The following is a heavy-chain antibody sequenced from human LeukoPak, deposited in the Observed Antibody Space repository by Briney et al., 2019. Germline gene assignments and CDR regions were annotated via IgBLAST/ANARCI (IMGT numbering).Heavy chain of an antibody. D-gene: IGHD1-26*01. CDR1: GYTFTSYD. J-gene: IGHJ3*02. CDR2: MNPNSGNT. CDR3: AIGIVGAGADAFDI. Sequence: ASVKVSCKASGYTFTSYDINWVRQATGQGLEWMGWMNPNSGNTGYAQKFQGRVTITRNTSISTAYMELSCLGSEDTAVYYCAIGIVGAGADAFDIWGQGTMVTVSS. V-gene: IGHV1-8*03.